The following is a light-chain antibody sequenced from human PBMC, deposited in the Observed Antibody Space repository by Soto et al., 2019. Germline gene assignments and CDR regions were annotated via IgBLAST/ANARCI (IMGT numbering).Light chain of an antibody. Sequence: EIVMTQSPATLSVSPGERATLSCRASQSVSSNLAWYQQKPGQAPRLLIYGASTRATGIPARFSGSGSGTEFTLTIRSLQSEDFAVYYCQKYSNWPRTFGQGTKVDIK. CDR1: QSVSSN. J-gene: IGKJ1*01. CDR3: QKYSNWPRT. CDR2: GAS. V-gene: IGKV3-15*01.